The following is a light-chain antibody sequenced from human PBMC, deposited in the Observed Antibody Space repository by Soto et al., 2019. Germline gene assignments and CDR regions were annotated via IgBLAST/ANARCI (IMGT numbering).Light chain of an antibody. V-gene: IGLV1-47*01. CDR3: AAWDDSLSGWV. CDR2: RSN. Sequence: QSVLTQPPSASGTPGQRVTISCSGSSPNIGGNYVCWYQQLPGTAPKLLIYRSNQRPSGAPDRFSGSKSGASASLAISGLRSEDEADYYCAAWDDSLSGWVLGGGTKVTVL. J-gene: IGLJ3*02. CDR1: SPNIGGNY.